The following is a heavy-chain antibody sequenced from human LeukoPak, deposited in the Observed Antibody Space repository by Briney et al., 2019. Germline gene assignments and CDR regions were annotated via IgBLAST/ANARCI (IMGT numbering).Heavy chain of an antibody. J-gene: IGHJ3*02. Sequence: GGSLRLSCAASGFTFSDYYMSWIRQAPGKGLEWVSYISSSGSTIYCADSVKGRFTISRDNAKNSLYLQMNSLRAEDTAVYYCASSHSMATILGDAFDIWGQGTMVTVSS. CDR2: ISSSGSTI. CDR1: GFTFSDYY. CDR3: ASSHSMATILGDAFDI. D-gene: IGHD5-24*01. V-gene: IGHV3-11*01.